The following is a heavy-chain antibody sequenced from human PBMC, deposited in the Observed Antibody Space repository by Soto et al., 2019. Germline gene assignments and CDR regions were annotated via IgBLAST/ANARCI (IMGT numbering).Heavy chain of an antibody. J-gene: IGHJ6*02. CDR1: GFTFSHYS. Sequence: PGGSLRLSCAASGFTFSHYSMNWVRQAPGKGPEWVAFVSSTSSYIYYAGSVKGRFTISRDNATNSLCLQMNTLRAEDTAVYYCAKDRGRGSPVSGGLDVWGQGTTVTVSS. CDR2: VSSTSSYI. V-gene: IGHV3-21*01. D-gene: IGHD3-10*01. CDR3: AKDRGRGSPVSGGLDV.